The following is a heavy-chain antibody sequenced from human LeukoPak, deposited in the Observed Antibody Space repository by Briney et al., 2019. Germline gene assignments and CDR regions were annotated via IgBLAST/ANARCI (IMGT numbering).Heavy chain of an antibody. J-gene: IGHJ6*02. D-gene: IGHD6-13*01. Sequence: SQTLSLTCAISGDSVSSNSAAWNWIRQSPSRGLEWLGRTYYRSKWYNDYAVSVKSRITINPDTSKNQFSLQLNSVTPEDTAVYYCARELGSSWYGVYYYYGMDVWGQGTTVTVSS. CDR1: GDSVSSNSAA. CDR2: TYYRSKWYN. CDR3: ARELGSSWYGVYYYYGMDV. V-gene: IGHV6-1*01.